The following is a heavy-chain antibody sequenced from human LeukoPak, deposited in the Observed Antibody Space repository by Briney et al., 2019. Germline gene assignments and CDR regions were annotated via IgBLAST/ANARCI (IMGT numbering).Heavy chain of an antibody. Sequence: PWGSLTLTCAASGFTFSDYYMSWIRQAPGKGLEWVSYISSSGSTKYYADSVKGRSTISRDNAKNSLYLRMNILRAEDTAVYYCARSGKGYYGSGSPYFLKYGGKGNWVTVSS. CDR2: ISSSGSTK. CDR3: ARSGKGYYGSGSPYFLKY. D-gene: IGHD3-10*01. CDR1: GFTFSDYY. V-gene: IGHV3-11*04. J-gene: IGHJ4*02.